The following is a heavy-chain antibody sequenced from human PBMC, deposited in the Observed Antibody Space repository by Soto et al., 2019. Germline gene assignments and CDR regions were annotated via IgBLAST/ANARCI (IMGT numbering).Heavy chain of an antibody. CDR2: ISSSGSIM. D-gene: IGHD6-19*01. CDR1: GVTFSDYY. CDR3: AREQWGAIHY. V-gene: IGHV3-11*01. J-gene: IGHJ4*02. Sequence: GGSLRLSCAASGVTFSDYYMSWIRQAPGKGLEWISYISSSGSIMYYADSVKGRFTISRDNAKNSSYLQMNSLRAEDTAVYYCAREQWGAIHYWRQGTLVTVSS.